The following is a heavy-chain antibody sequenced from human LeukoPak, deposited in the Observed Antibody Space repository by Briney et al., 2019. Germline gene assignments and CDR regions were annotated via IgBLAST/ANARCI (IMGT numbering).Heavy chain of an antibody. V-gene: IGHV4-4*07. CDR3: AREPLGEGYFDWLLAGAYYYYGMDV. J-gene: IGHJ6*02. CDR1: GGSISSYY. CDR2: IYTSGST. Sequence: SETLSLTCTVSGGSISSYYWSWIRQPAGKGLEWIGRIYTSGSTNYNPSLKSRVTMSVDTSKNQFSLKLSSVTAADTAVYYCAREPLGEGYFDWLLAGAYYYYGMDVWGQGTTVTVSS. D-gene: IGHD3-9*01.